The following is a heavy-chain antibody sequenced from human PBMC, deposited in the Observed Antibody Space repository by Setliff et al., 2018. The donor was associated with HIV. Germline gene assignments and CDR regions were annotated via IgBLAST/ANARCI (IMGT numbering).Heavy chain of an antibody. D-gene: IGHD2-21*02. V-gene: IGHV3-48*01. Sequence: GGSLRLSCAASGFSFSDYYMYWVRQAPGKGLEWVSYISSSSSTIYYADSVKGRFTISRDNAKNSLYLQMNSLRAEDTAVYYCARGGFFCGGDCYYPAEYFQHWGQGTLVTVSS. CDR1: GFSFSDYY. CDR2: ISSSSSTI. J-gene: IGHJ1*01. CDR3: ARGGFFCGGDCYYPAEYFQH.